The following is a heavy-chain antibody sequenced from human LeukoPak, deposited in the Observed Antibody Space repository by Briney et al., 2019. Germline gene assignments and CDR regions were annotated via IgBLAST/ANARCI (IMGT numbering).Heavy chain of an antibody. CDR1: GFTFSSYA. D-gene: IGHD3-22*01. Sequence: PGGSLRLSCAASGFTFSSYAMHWVRQAPGKGLEWVAVISYDGSNKYYADSVKGRFTISRDNSKNTLYLQMNSLRAEVTAVYYCARGQSRFDSSGYFGFRLWGQETMVTVSS. CDR3: ARGQSRFDSSGYFGFRL. J-gene: IGHJ3*01. V-gene: IGHV3-30*04. CDR2: ISYDGSNK.